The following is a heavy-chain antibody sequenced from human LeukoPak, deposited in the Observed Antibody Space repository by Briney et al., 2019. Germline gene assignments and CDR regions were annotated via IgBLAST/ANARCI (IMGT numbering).Heavy chain of an antibody. Sequence: ASVKVSCKASGYTFTGYYIHWVRQAPGQGLEWMGWINPNSGDSNHTQKFQGRVTMTRDTSISTAYMELSNLRSDDTAVYYCARDRVYCSGISCYVTSVDNWGQGTLVTVSS. D-gene: IGHD2-2*01. J-gene: IGHJ4*02. CDR3: ARDRVYCSGISCYVTSVDN. V-gene: IGHV1-2*02. CDR2: INPNSGDS. CDR1: GYTFTGYY.